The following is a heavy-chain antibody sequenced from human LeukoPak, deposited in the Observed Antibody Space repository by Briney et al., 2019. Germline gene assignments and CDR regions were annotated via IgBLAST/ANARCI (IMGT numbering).Heavy chain of an antibody. V-gene: IGHV4-59*01. CDR3: ARGGGVWFGELLGVWCFDY. J-gene: IGHJ4*02. CDR2: IYYSGST. D-gene: IGHD3-10*01. Sequence: SETLSLTCTVSGGSISSYYWSWIRQPPGKGLEWIGYIYYSGSTNYNPSLKSRVTISVDTSKNQFSLKLSSVTAADTAVYYCARGGGVWFGELLGVWCFDYWGQGTLVTVSS. CDR1: GGSISSYY.